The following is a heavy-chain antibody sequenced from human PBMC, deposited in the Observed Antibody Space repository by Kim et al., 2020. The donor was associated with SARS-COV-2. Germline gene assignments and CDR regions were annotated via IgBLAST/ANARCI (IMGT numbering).Heavy chain of an antibody. V-gene: IGHV3-11*06. CDR3: ARGGAIAARNYYYMDV. J-gene: IGHJ6*03. Sequence: SVKGRFTISRDNAKNSLYLQMNSLRAEDTAVYYCARGGAIAARNYYYMDVWGKGTTVTVSS. D-gene: IGHD2-15*01.